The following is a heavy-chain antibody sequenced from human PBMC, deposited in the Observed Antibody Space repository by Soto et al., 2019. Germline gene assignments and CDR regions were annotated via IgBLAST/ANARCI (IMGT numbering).Heavy chain of an antibody. CDR3: ARQQGGVPAGNYYYYMDV. J-gene: IGHJ6*03. CDR1: GYSFTSYW. D-gene: IGHD2-2*01. V-gene: IGHV5-51*01. CDR2: IYPGDSDT. Sequence: GESLKISCKGSGYSFTSYWIGWVRQMPGKGLEWMGIIYPGDSDTRYSPSFQGQVTISADKSISTAYLQWSSLKASDTAMYYCARQQGGVPAGNYYYYMDVWGKGTTVTVSS.